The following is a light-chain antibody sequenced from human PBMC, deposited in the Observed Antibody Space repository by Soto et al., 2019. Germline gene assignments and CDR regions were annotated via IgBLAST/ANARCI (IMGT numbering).Light chain of an antibody. V-gene: IGLV2-14*01. CDR1: SSDVGGYNF. CDR2: DVS. CDR3: SSYTASSTPFV. J-gene: IGLJ1*01. Sequence: QSALTQPASVSGSPGQSITISCTGTSSDVGGYNFASWYQQHPGKAPKLIIYDVSNRPSGVSNRFSGSKSGNTASLTISGLQAEDEADYYCSSYTASSTPFVFGTGTKVTVL.